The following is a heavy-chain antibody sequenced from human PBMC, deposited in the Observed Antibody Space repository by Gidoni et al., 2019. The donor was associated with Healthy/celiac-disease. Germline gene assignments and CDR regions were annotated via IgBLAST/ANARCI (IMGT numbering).Heavy chain of an antibody. Sequence: QVQLVQSGAEVKKPGSSVKVSCKASGGTFSSYAIRWVRQAPGQGLEWMGGIIPIFGTANYAQKFQGRVTITADESTSTAYMELSSLRSEDTAVYYCARDGVAGSYCGGDCYPFWYFDLWGRGTLVTVSS. V-gene: IGHV1-69*01. CDR3: ARDGVAGSYCGGDCYPFWYFDL. J-gene: IGHJ2*01. CDR2: IIPIFGTA. D-gene: IGHD2-21*02. CDR1: GGTFSSYA.